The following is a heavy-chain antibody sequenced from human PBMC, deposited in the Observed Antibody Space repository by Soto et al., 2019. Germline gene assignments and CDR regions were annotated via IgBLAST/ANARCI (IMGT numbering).Heavy chain of an antibody. CDR3: GRDLTSNANCIDP. CDR1: GDYIHVGGYY. CDR2: IYYTGRT. V-gene: IGHV4-30-4*01. D-gene: IGHD2-2*01. J-gene: IGHJ5*02. Sequence: PSETLSLTCSVSGDYIHVGGYYWTWIRQRPGKGLEWMGYIYYTGRTYYNPSLESRLTMSVDRSKNQFSLRLTSVTAADTAVYFCGRDLTSNANCIDPWGQGTLVTVS.